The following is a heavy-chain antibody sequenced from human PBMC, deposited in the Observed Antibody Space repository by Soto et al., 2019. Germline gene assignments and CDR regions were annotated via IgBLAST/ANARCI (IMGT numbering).Heavy chain of an antibody. Sequence: SETLSLTCTVSGGSISSRSYSWGWIRQPPGKGLEWIGSMFYGGSTYYNPSLKSRITISVDTSKNQFSLKLSSVTAADTAVYYCARGGWRHIDYWGQGTLVTVSS. V-gene: IGHV4-39*01. D-gene: IGHD3-3*01. CDR3: ARGGWRHIDY. CDR2: MFYGGST. CDR1: GGSISSRSYS. J-gene: IGHJ4*02.